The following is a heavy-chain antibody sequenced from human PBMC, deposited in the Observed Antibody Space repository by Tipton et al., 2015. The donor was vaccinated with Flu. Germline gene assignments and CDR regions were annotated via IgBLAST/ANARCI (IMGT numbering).Heavy chain of an antibody. J-gene: IGHJ4*02. CDR3: AGQRLILDDSSGYYDY. CDR2: IYHSGST. CDR1: GYSISSGYY. D-gene: IGHD3-22*01. Sequence: GLVKPSETLSLTCAVSGYSISSGYYWGWIRQPPGKGLEWIGSIYHSGSTYYNPSLKSRVTISVDTSKNQFSLKLSSVTAADTAVYYCAGQRLILDDSSGYYDYWGQGNLVTVSS. V-gene: IGHV4-38-2*01.